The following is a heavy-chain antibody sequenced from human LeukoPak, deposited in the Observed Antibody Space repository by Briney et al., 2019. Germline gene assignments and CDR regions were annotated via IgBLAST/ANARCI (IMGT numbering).Heavy chain of an antibody. D-gene: IGHD3-22*01. CDR3: ARGLRDEERHYGYYYMDV. J-gene: IGHJ6*03. CDR1: GDSVNGYY. V-gene: IGHV4-4*09. CDR2: FYTSANT. Sequence: KPSETLSLTCTVSGDSVNGYYGSWIRQPPGKGLEWIGCFYTSANTNYNPSLKSRVTMSVGTSKDQFSLKLSSVTAADTAVYYCARGLRDEERHYGYYYMDVWGKGTTVTVSS.